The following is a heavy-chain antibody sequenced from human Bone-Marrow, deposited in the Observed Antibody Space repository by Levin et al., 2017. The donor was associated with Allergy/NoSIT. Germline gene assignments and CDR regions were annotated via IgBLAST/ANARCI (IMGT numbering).Heavy chain of an antibody. CDR2: MNPNSGNT. D-gene: IGHD5-18*01. Sequence: PGGSLRLSCKASGYTFTNFDINWVRQATGQGLEWIGWMNPNSGNTGYAQNFQGRVTMTRNTSINTAYMELRSLRSEDTAVYYCARVGYSNAYLGLDDWGQGTLVTVSS. J-gene: IGHJ4*02. CDR3: ARVGYSNAYLGLDD. CDR1: GYTFTNFD. V-gene: IGHV1-8*01.